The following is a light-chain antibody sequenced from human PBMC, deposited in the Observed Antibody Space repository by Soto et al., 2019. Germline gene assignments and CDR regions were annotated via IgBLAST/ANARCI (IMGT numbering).Light chain of an antibody. CDR2: GAS. Sequence: EIVLTQSPGTVSLSPGERTTLSCRASQSVTSNFLACYQQKPGQAPSLLIYGASTRAAGVTDRFSGSGSGSVFHLAIQSLEPEDCAVDYCQHYGPSAPLYIFGHGTKL. CDR1: QSVTSNF. V-gene: IGKV3-20*01. CDR3: QHYGPSAPLYI. J-gene: IGKJ2*01.